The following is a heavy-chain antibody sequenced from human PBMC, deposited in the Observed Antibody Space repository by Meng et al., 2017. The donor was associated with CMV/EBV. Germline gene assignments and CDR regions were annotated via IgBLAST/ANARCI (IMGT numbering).Heavy chain of an antibody. J-gene: IGHJ4*02. V-gene: IGHV3-64*02. CDR3: ARDRSGDGVHFDY. CDR2: ISSNGSNT. Sequence: RGSLRLSCAASGFTFRNYAMHWVRQAPGKGLQYVSAISSNGSNTYYADSVKGRFTISRDNSKNTLYLQMGSLRAEDMAVYYCARDRSGDGVHFDYWGQGTLVTVSS. CDR1: GFTFRNYA. D-gene: IGHD3-3*01.